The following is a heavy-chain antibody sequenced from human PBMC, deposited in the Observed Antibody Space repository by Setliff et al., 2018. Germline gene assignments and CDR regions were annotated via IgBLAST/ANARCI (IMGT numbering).Heavy chain of an antibody. J-gene: IGHJ4*02. V-gene: IGHV1-18*01. Sequence: ASVKVSCKASGYTFTSYGISWVRQAPGQGLEWMGWISPYNSNTNYAQNFQGRVTMTTDTSTSTAYMELRSLRSDDTAMYYCARDLSTTVMTRSWYYFDYWGQGTLVTVSS. CDR1: GYTFTSYG. CDR3: ARDLSTTVMTRSWYYFDY. D-gene: IGHD4-17*01. CDR2: ISPYNSNT.